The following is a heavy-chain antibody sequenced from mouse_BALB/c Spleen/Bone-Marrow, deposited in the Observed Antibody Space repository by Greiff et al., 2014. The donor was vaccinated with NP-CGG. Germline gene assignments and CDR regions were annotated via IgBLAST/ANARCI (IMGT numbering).Heavy chain of an antibody. V-gene: IGHV1S137*01. CDR1: GYTFTDYA. Sequence: QVQLQQSGAELVRPGVSVKISCKGSGYTFTDYAMHWVKQSYAKSLEWIGVISTYYGDASYNQKFKGKATMTVDKSSSTAYMELARLTSEDSAIYYCAREGGNFPWFAYWGQGTLVTVSA. CDR3: AREGGNFPWFAY. CDR2: ISTYYGDA. J-gene: IGHJ3*01. D-gene: IGHD2-1*01.